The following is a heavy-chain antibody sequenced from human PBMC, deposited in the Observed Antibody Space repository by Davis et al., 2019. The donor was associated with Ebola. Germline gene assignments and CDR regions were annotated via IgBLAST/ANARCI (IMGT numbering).Heavy chain of an antibody. Sequence: GGSLRLSCSASGFTFSSYAMQWVRQAPGKGLEWVGFIRSKAYGGKPAYAASVKGRFTISRDDSKSIAYLQMDSLKIEDTAVYYCSRDLKQPPPSYYNGMDVWGQGTTVTVSS. CDR3: SRDLKQPPPSYYNGMDV. CDR2: IRSKAYGGKP. V-gene: IGHV3-49*04. J-gene: IGHJ6*02. CDR1: GFTFSSYA. D-gene: IGHD6-13*01.